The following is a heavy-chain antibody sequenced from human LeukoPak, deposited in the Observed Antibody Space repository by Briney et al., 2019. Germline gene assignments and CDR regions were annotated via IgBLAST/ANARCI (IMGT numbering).Heavy chain of an antibody. CDR2: ITSSTTYI. Sequence: GGSLRLSCAASGLTFSTYTLNWVRQAPGKGLEWVSSITSSTTYIYYADSVKGRFTISRDDAKNSLYLQMNSLRAEDTALYYCARVPSDRTKYMDVWGKGTTVTVSS. D-gene: IGHD2-15*01. J-gene: IGHJ6*03. V-gene: IGHV3-21*01. CDR3: ARVPSDRTKYMDV. CDR1: GLTFSTYT.